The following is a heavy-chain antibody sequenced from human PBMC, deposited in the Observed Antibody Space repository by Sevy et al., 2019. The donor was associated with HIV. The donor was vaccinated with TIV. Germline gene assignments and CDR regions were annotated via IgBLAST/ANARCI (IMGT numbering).Heavy chain of an antibody. CDR2: FCPGDSDI. CDR1: DYSFTTYC. Sequence: GESLKISCKISDYSFTTYCIGWVRQMTGKGLEWMGIFCPGDSDISYTPSFQGQVTISADKSISTVYLQWRSLKASDTAMYYCTRQGPSDGMDVWGRGTTVTVSS. J-gene: IGHJ6*02. V-gene: IGHV5-51*01. CDR3: TRQGPSDGMDV.